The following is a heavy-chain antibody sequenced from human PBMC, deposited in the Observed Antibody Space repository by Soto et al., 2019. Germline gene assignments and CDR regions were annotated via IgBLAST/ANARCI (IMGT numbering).Heavy chain of an antibody. J-gene: IGHJ4*02. CDR1: GGSISSGGYS. CDR3: ARDRGGPLDY. V-gene: IGHV4-30-2*01. CDR2: IYHSGST. Sequence: SETLSLTCAVSGGSISSGGYSWSWIRQPPGKGLEWIGYIYHSGSTYYNPSLKSRVTISVDRSKNQFSLKLSSVTAADTAVYYCARDRGGPLDYWGQGTLVTVSS.